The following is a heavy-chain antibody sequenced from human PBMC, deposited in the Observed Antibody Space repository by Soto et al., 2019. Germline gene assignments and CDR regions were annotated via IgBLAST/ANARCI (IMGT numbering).Heavy chain of an antibody. CDR1: GFTFDDYA. Sequence: PGGSLRPSCAASGFTFDDYAMHWVRQAPGKGLEWVSGISWNSGSIGYADSVKGRFTISRDNAKNSLYLQMNSLRAEDTALYYCATLSPRIAAAGTEFDYWGQGTLVTVSS. J-gene: IGHJ4*02. D-gene: IGHD6-13*01. CDR2: ISWNSGSI. V-gene: IGHV3-9*01. CDR3: ATLSPRIAAAGTEFDY.